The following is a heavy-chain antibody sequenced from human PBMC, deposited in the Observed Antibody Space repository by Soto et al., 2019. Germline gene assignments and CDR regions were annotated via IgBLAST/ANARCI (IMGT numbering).Heavy chain of an antibody. CDR3: ARGGVPAAMSY. J-gene: IGHJ4*02. V-gene: IGHV3-74*01. Sequence: PGGSLRPSCAASGFALSSFWMHWVRQAPGEGLVWVSRINSDGSNTNYADSVKGRFTISRDNAKNTLYLQMNSLRAEDTAVYYCARGGVPAAMSYWGQGTLVTVSS. CDR1: GFALSSFW. D-gene: IGHD2-2*01. CDR2: INSDGSNT.